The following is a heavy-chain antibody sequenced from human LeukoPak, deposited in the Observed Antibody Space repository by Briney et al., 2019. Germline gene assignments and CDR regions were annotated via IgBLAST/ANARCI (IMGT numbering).Heavy chain of an antibody. CDR2: IRYDGSNK. D-gene: IGHD7-27*01. V-gene: IGHV3-30*02. CDR3: AKDQRSTGAPYYFDY. Sequence: AEGSLRLSCAASGFTFSTYGVHWVRQAPGKGLEWVAFIRYDGSNKYYADSVKGRFTISRDNSKNTLYLQMNSLRAEDTAMYYCAKDQRSTGAPYYFDYWGQGTLATVSS. CDR1: GFTFSTYG. J-gene: IGHJ4*02.